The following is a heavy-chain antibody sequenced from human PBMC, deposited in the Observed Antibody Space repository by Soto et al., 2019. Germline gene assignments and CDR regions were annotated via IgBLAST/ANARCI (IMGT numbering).Heavy chain of an antibody. CDR2: IWYDGSKK. Sequence: QVQLVESGGGVVQPGKSLRLSCAASGFTFSSNGMHWVRQAPGKGLEWVAVIWYDGSKKYYADSVKGRFTISRDNSKNTLDLQMNSLRAEDTAMYCCARILGQLGTLDYWGQGTLVTVSS. V-gene: IGHV3-33*01. CDR1: GFTFSSNG. CDR3: ARILGQLGTLDY. J-gene: IGHJ4*02. D-gene: IGHD7-27*01.